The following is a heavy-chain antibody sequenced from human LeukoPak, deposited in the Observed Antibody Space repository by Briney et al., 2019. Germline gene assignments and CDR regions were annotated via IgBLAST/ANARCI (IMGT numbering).Heavy chain of an antibody. CDR1: GGSISSYY. V-gene: IGHV4-59*01. D-gene: IGHD6-19*01. CDR2: IYYSGST. CDR3: ASGIAVADTGYFDL. Sequence: SETLSLTCTVSGGSISSYYWSWIRQPPGKGLEWIGYIYYSGSTNYNPSLKSRVTISVDTSKNQFSLKLSSVTAADTAVYYCASGIAVADTGYFDLWGRGTLVTVSS. J-gene: IGHJ2*01.